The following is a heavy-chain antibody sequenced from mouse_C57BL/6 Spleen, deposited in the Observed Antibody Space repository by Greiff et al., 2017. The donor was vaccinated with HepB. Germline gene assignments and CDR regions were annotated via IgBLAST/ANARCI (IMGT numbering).Heavy chain of an antibody. CDR2: ISGGGGNT. D-gene: IGHD1-1*01. CDR1: GFTFSSYT. V-gene: IGHV5-9*01. J-gene: IGHJ2*01. Sequence: EVQGVESGGGLVKPGGSLKLSCAASGFTFSSYTMSWVRQTPEKRLEWVATISGGGGNTYYPDSVKGRFTISRDNAKNTLYLQMSSLRSEDTALYYCARQGDYYGHYFDYWGQGTTLTVSS. CDR3: ARQGDYYGHYFDY.